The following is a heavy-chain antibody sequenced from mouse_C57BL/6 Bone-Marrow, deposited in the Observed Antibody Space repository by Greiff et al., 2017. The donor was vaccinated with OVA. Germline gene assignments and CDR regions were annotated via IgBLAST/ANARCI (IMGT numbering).Heavy chain of an antibody. J-gene: IGHJ3*01. Sequence: VQLQQPGTELVKPGASVKLSCKASGYTFTSYWMHWVKQRPGQGLEWIGNINPSNGGPNYNEKFKSKATLTVDKSSSTAYMQLSSLTSEDSAVYYCAREEGIYYDSLFAYWGQGTLVTVSA. CDR2: INPSNGGP. CDR3: AREEGIYYDSLFAY. D-gene: IGHD2-4*01. V-gene: IGHV1-53*01. CDR1: GYTFTSYW.